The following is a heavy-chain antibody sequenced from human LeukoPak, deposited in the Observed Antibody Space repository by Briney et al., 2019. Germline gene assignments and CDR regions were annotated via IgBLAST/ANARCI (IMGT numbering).Heavy chain of an antibody. V-gene: IGHV3-23*01. D-gene: IGHD3-3*01. Sequence: PGGSLRLSCAASGFTFSSYAMSWVRQAPGKGLEWVSAISGSGGSTYYADSVKGRFTISRDNSKNTLNLQMNSLRAEDTAVYYCAKDYITIFGVVGDAFDIWGQGTMVTVSS. CDR3: AKDYITIFGVVGDAFDI. CDR1: GFTFSSYA. CDR2: ISGSGGST. J-gene: IGHJ3*02.